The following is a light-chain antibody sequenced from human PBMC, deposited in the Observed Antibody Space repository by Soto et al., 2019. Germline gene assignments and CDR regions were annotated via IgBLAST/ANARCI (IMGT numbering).Light chain of an antibody. CDR2: GAS. V-gene: IGKV3-20*01. J-gene: IGKJ2*01. Sequence: EIVLTQSPGTLSLSPGERATLSCRASQSVGSSYLAWYQQKPGQAPRLLIYGASSRATGIPDRFSVSGSGTDFTLTISRLEPEDFAVYYCQQYGSSPYTFGQGTKLEIK. CDR1: QSVGSSY. CDR3: QQYGSSPYT.